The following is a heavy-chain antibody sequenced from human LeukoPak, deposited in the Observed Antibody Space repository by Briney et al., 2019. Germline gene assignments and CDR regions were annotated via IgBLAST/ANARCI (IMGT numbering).Heavy chain of an antibody. CDR2: IIPVLNIT. CDR1: GGTFSSSA. D-gene: IGHD5-18*01. Sequence: SVKVSCKTSGGTFSSSAITWVRQAPGQGLEWMGRIIPVLNITTYAQKFQGRVTITADTSTGTVYMELSSLRSEETAVYYCAKDQGLTAPPPYGLDVWGQGTTVIVTS. CDR3: AKDQGLTAPPPYGLDV. V-gene: IGHV1-69*04. J-gene: IGHJ6*02.